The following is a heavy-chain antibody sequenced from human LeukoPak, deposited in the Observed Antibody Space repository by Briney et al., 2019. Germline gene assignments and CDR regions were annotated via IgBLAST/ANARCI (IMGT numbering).Heavy chain of an antibody. V-gene: IGHV3-30*04. CDR1: GFTFSLYS. CDR2: ISKDGRNK. J-gene: IGHJ4*02. D-gene: IGHD4-11*01. Sequence: GRSLRLPCAAYGFTFSLYSMHWVRQAPGKGLEWVAVISKDGRNKNNADSVKGRFTISRDNPKNTLYLHMDSLRAEDTAVYYCARESYGNYYFDYWGQGTLVTVSS. CDR3: ARESYGNYYFDY.